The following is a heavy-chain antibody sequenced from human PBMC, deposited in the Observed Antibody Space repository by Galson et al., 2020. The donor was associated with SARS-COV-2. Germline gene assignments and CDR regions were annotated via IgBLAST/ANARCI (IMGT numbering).Heavy chain of an antibody. Sequence: ASVKVSCKASGYTFTSYDINWVRQATGQGLEWMGWMNPNSGNTGYAQKFQGRVTMTRNTSISTAYMELSSLRSEDTAVYYCARGRHHYCSSTSCYGYYYYGMDVWGQGTTVTVSS. CDR2: MNPNSGNT. J-gene: IGHJ6*02. CDR1: GYTFTSYD. CDR3: ARGRHHYCSSTSCYGYYYYGMDV. D-gene: IGHD2-2*01. V-gene: IGHV1-8*01.